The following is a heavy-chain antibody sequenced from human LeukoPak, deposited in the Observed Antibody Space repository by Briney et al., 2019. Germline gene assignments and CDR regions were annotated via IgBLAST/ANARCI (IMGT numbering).Heavy chain of an antibody. D-gene: IGHD6-19*01. CDR2: IKEDGSEK. J-gene: IGHJ4*02. V-gene: IGHV3-7*01. Sequence: PGGSLRLSCAASGFNFSIYWMSWVRQAPGRGLEWVANIKEDGSEKYYVDSVKGRFTVSRDNAKNSLYLQMYSLRVEDTAVYYCTRDSGRFRLDYWGQGILVTVSS. CDR1: GFNFSIYW. CDR3: TRDSGRFRLDY.